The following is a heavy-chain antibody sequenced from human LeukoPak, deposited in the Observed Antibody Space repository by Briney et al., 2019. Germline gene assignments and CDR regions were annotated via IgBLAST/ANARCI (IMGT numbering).Heavy chain of an antibody. V-gene: IGHV4-59*01. CDR2: IYYSGST. CDR3: AREYSNYEGYFDY. D-gene: IGHD4-11*01. Sequence: PSETLSLTCTVSGGSISSYYWSWIRQPPGKGLEWIGYIYYSGSTNYNPSLKSRVTISVDTSKNQFSLKLSSVSAADTAVYYCAREYSNYEGYFDYWGQGTLVTVSS. J-gene: IGHJ4*02. CDR1: GGSISSYY.